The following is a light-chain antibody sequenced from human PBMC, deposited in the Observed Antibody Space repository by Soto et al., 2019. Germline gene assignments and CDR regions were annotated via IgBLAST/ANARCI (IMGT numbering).Light chain of an antibody. V-gene: IGLV4-69*01. CDR2: LNSDGSH. CDR3: QTWGTAIHDVV. CDR1: SGHSTYA. Sequence: QSVLTQSPSASASLGASVNLTCTLISGHSTYAIAWHQQQPDKGPRYLMKLNSDGSHSKGDGIPDRFSGSSSGAERHLTISSLQSEDEADYYCQTWGTAIHDVVFGGGTKLTVL. J-gene: IGLJ2*01.